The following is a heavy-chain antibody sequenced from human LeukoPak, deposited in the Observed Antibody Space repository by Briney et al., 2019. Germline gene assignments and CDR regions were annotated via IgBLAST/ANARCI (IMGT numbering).Heavy chain of an antibody. CDR3: ASWVGRDY. CDR2: MNFDGSEK. J-gene: IGHJ4*02. D-gene: IGHD2-15*01. V-gene: IGHV3-7*01. CDR1: GFPFNTHW. Sequence: GGSLRLSCAASGFPFNTHWMGWIRQAPGAGLEWVADMNFDGSEKYHADSVKGRFTISRDNAKNSLYLQMNSLRAEDTAVYYCASWVGRDYWGQGTLVTVSS.